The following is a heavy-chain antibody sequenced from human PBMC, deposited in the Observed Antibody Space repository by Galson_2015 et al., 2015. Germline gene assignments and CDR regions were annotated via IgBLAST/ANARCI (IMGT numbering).Heavy chain of an antibody. J-gene: IGHJ5*02. D-gene: IGHD2-15*01. Sequence: QSGAEVKKPGESLKISCKGSGYTFSNYWIGWVRQMPGKGLEWMAIIYPDDSDTRYSPSFQGQVTISADKSTSTAYLQWSSLKASDTAMYYCARGRYCSAGRCRNWFDPWGRGTLVTVSS. CDR3: ARGRYCSAGRCRNWFDP. CDR2: IYPDDSDT. V-gene: IGHV5-51*01. CDR1: GYTFSNYW.